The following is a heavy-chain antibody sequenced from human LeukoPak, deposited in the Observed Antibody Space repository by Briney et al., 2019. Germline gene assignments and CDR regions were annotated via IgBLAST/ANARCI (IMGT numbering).Heavy chain of an antibody. Sequence: GGSLRLSCAASGFTFSNYYMHWGRQAPGKGLEWVAVISKDGSDKYYPGSVRGRFTISRDNSKNTIYLQMDSLRAEDTAIYYCARDYWWNYDYWGQGTLVTVSS. CDR1: GFTFSNYY. CDR3: ARDYWWNYDY. D-gene: IGHD1-7*01. V-gene: IGHV3-30-3*01. J-gene: IGHJ4*02. CDR2: ISKDGSDK.